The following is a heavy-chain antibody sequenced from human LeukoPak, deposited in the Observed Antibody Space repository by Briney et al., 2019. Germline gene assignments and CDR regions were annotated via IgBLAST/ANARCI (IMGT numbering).Heavy chain of an antibody. CDR2: IYYSGST. Sequence: KPSETLSLTCTVSGGSISSSSYYWGWIRRPPGKGLEWIGSIYYSGSTYYNPSLKSRVTISVDTSKNQFSLKLSSVTAADTAVYYCARHEYSSSWYRSNWFDPWGQGTLVTVSS. D-gene: IGHD6-13*01. V-gene: IGHV4-39*01. CDR1: GGSISSSSYY. CDR3: ARHEYSSSWYRSNWFDP. J-gene: IGHJ5*02.